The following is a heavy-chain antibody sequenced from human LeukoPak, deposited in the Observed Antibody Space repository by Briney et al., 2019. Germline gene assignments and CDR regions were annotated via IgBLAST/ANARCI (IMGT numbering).Heavy chain of an antibody. CDR1: GFTFSNYA. V-gene: IGHV3-23*01. J-gene: IGHJ4*02. CDR3: AKSGGDTSVTPYY. CDR2: ITGSGDNT. Sequence: GGSLRLSCAASGFTFSNYAMIWVRQAPGKGLHWVSSITGSGDNTYYADSVKGRFTISRDNSKNTLYLQMNSLRAEDTALYYCAKSGGDTSVTPYYWGQGTLVTVSS. D-gene: IGHD4-4*01.